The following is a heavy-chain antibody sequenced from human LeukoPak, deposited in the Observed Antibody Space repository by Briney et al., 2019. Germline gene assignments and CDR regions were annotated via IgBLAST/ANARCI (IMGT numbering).Heavy chain of an antibody. D-gene: IGHD4-23*01. V-gene: IGHV3-30-3*01. J-gene: IGHJ4*02. CDR2: ISYDGSNK. CDR3: ATPSSTVVTLYYFDY. CDR1: GFTFGSYA. Sequence: TGGSLRLSCAASGFTFGSYAMHWVRQAPGKGLEWVAVISYDGSNKYYADSVKGRFTISRDNSKNTLYLQMNSLRAEDTAVYYCATPSSTVVTLYYFDYWGQGTLVTVSS.